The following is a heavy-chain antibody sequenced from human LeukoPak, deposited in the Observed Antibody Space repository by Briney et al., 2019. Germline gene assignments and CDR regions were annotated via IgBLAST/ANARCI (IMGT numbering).Heavy chain of an antibody. J-gene: IGHJ5*01. Sequence: SETLSLTCTVSGDSISSSSYYWGWIRQPPGKGLEWIGSIYYSVTTYYNPSLKSRVTISVDTSKNQFSLKLSSVTAADTAVYYCARKREGYQLPTMRQYTWFDSWGQGTLVTVSS. CDR3: ARKREGYQLPTMRQYTWFDS. CDR2: IYYSVTT. CDR1: GDSISSSSYY. D-gene: IGHD2-2*01. V-gene: IGHV4-39*07.